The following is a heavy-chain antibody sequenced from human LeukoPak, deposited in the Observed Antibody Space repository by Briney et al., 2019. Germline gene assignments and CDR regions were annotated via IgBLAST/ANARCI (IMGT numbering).Heavy chain of an antibody. V-gene: IGHV3-49*03. CDR3: SRAAGYDFILEY. CDR1: GFTFGDYG. CDR2: IRSEAYDTTP. D-gene: IGHD5-12*01. Sequence: GGSLRLSCTASGFTFGDYGMSWFRQAPGKGLEWVGFIRSEAYDTTPQYGASVKGRFTISKDDSRRIAFLQMSGLKAEDTAVYYCSRAAGYDFILEYWGQGTLVTVSS. J-gene: IGHJ4*02.